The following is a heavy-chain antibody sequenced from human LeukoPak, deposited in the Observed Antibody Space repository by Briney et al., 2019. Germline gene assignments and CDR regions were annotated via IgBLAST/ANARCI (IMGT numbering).Heavy chain of an antibody. V-gene: IGHV3-23*01. D-gene: IGHD3-10*01. CDR1: GFTFSSYG. CDR3: ASRYGSENYYFDY. CDR2: ISGSGGST. J-gene: IGHJ4*02. Sequence: GGSLRLSCAASGFTFSSYGMHWVRQAPGKGLEWVSVISGSGGSTHYADSVKGRFTISRDNSKNTLYLQMNSLRAEDTAVYYCASRYGSENYYFDYWGQGTLVTVSS.